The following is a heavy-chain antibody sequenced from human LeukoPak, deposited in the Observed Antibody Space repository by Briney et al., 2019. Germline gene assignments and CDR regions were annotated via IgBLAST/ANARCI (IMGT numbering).Heavy chain of an antibody. J-gene: IGHJ4*01. CDR1: GFNFNTYW. CDR3: TRLSAMLRGPEPIYYFDS. D-gene: IGHD3-10*01. Sequence: GGALRLSCAASGFNFNTYWMSWGRQAPGRGLELVANIKQYGSEKSDVDSLKGRFTISRDKSKNSLYLQMNSLRVEDTAMYYCTRLSAMLRGPEPIYYFDSWGQGTLVTVSS. V-gene: IGHV3-7*01. CDR2: IKQYGSEK.